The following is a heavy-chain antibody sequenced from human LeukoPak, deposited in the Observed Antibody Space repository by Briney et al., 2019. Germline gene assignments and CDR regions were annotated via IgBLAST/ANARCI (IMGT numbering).Heavy chain of an antibody. Sequence: QSGRSLRLSCAASGFTFDEYAMHWVRQAPGEGQEWVSGISWNSGSIVYAVSVKGRFTISRENAKNSLYLQMNSLRAEDTALYYCATDIADDILTGYYSPHAFDIWGQGTMVTVSS. D-gene: IGHD3-9*01. CDR2: ISWNSGSI. CDR1: GFTFDEYA. V-gene: IGHV3-9*01. J-gene: IGHJ3*02. CDR3: ATDIADDILTGYYSPHAFDI.